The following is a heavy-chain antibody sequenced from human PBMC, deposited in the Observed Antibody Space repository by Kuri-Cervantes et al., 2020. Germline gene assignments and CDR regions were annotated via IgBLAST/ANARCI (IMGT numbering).Heavy chain of an antibody. Sequence: SGPTLVKPTQTLTLTCTFSGFSLSTSGVGVGWIRQPPGKALEWLARIDWDDDKYYSTSLKTRLTISKDTSKNQVVPTMTNMDPVDTATYYCARTTVTTWAFDYWGQGTLVTVSS. D-gene: IGHD4-11*01. CDR3: ARTTVTTWAFDY. V-gene: IGHV2-70*11. J-gene: IGHJ4*02. CDR1: GFSLSTSGVG. CDR2: IDWDDDK.